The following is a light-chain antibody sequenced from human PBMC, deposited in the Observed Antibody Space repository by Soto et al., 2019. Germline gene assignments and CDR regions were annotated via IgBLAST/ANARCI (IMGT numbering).Light chain of an antibody. J-gene: IGLJ1*01. CDR2: DVS. Sequence: QSALTQPASVSGSPGQSITISCTGASSDVGGYNFVSWYQQHPGKAPKLMIYDVSKRPSGVPDRFSGSKSDNTASLTISGLQAEDEADYYCCSYAGSYTFVFGIGTKV. CDR3: CSYAGSYTFV. V-gene: IGLV2-11*01. CDR1: SSDVGGYNF.